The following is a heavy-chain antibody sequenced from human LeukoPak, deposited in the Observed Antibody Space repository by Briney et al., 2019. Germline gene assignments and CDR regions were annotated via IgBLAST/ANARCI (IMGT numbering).Heavy chain of an antibody. V-gene: IGHV4-59*08. J-gene: IGHJ3*02. CDR2: IYYSGST. Sequence: PAETLSLTCTVSGGSISSYYWSWIRQPPGKGLEWIGYIYYSGSTNYNPSPKSRVTISVDTSKNQCSLKLSSVTAADTAVYYCARLGEQIDAFDIWGQGTMVTVSS. CDR1: GGSISSYY. D-gene: IGHD3-16*01. CDR3: ARLGEQIDAFDI.